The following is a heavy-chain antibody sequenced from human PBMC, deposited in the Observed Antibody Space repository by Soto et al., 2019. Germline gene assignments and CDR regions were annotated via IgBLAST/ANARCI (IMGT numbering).Heavy chain of an antibody. CDR3: ARAAHYDFWSGYYYMDV. CDR1: GFTFSSYA. J-gene: IGHJ6*03. Sequence: EAQLLESGGGLVQPGGSLRLSCATSGFTFSSYAMAWVRQAPGKGLEWVSAISGSGGITYHAASVKGRFSISRDNSRNMLYLQMNSLGAEDTAVYFCARAAHYDFWSGYYYMDVWGIGTTVTVSS. D-gene: IGHD3-3*01. CDR2: ISGSGGIT. V-gene: IGHV3-23*01.